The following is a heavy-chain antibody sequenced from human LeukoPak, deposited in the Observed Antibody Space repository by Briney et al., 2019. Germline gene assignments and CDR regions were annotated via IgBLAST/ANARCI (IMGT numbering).Heavy chain of an antibody. V-gene: IGHV4-61*02. Sequence: PSQTLSLTCTVSGGSISSGTYYWSWIRQPAGKGLEWIGRIYTTGSTNYNPSLKSRVTISVDTSKNQFSLKLSSVTAADTAVYYCARDRDCSSTRCMGWFDPWGQGTLVTVSS. D-gene: IGHD2-2*01. CDR3: ARDRDCSSTRCMGWFDP. CDR1: GGSISSGTYY. CDR2: IYTTGST. J-gene: IGHJ5*02.